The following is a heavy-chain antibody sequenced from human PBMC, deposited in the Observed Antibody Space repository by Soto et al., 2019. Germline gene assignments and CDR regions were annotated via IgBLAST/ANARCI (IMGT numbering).Heavy chain of an antibody. CDR1: GFTFSSYG. CDR3: ARDSHVGSGWQLTADY. Sequence: AGESLKISCAASGFTFSSYGMHWVRQAPGKGLEWVAVIWYDGSNKYYAESVKGRFTISRDNSKNTLYLQMNSLRAEDTAVYYCARDSHVGSGWQLTADYWGQGTLVTVSS. CDR2: IWYDGSNK. D-gene: IGHD6-19*01. V-gene: IGHV3-33*01. J-gene: IGHJ4*02.